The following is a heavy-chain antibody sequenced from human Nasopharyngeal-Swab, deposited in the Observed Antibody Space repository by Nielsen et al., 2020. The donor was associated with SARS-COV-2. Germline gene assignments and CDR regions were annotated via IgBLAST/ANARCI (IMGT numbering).Heavy chain of an antibody. J-gene: IGHJ5*02. CDR2: IYHSGSS. D-gene: IGHD4-17*01. CDR1: GGSISGYY. CDR3: ARGTRTVFDP. Sequence: SETLSLTCTVSGGSISGYYWSWTRQPPGKGLEWIGYIYHSGSSNYNPSLKSRVTIPVDTSKNQFSLKLSSVTAADTAVYYCARGTRTVFDPWGQGTLVTVSS. V-gene: IGHV4-59*12.